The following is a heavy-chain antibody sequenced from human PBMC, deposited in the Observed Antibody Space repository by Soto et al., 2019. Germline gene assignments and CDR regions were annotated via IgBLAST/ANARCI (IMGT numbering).Heavy chain of an antibody. Sequence: ASVKVSCKASGYTFTSYGISWVRQAPGQGLEWMGWISAYNGNTNYAQKLQGRVTMTTDTSTSTAYMELRSLRSDDTAVYYCARNTIFGVVIIGYFDYWGQGTLVTVSS. V-gene: IGHV1-18*01. D-gene: IGHD3-3*01. CDR1: GYTFTSYG. J-gene: IGHJ4*02. CDR3: ARNTIFGVVIIGYFDY. CDR2: ISAYNGNT.